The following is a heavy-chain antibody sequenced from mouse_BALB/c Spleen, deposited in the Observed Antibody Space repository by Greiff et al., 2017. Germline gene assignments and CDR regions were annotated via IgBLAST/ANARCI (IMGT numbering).Heavy chain of an antibody. J-gene: IGHJ4*01. CDR3: ASTWDY. CDR2: ISSGGSYT. CDR1: GFTFSSYA. Sequence: EVQGVESGGGLVKPGGSLKLSCAASGFTFSSYAMSWVRQTPEKRLEWVATISSGGSYTYYPDSVKGRFTISRDNAKNTLYLQMSSLRSEDTAMYYCASTWDYWGQGTSVTVSS. V-gene: IGHV5-9-3*01. D-gene: IGHD5-1*01.